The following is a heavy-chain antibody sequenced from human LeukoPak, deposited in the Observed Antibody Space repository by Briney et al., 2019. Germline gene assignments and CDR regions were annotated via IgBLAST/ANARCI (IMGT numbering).Heavy chain of an antibody. V-gene: IGHV4-59*08. CDR1: GGSIRSYY. CDR2: IYYSGST. Sequence: SETLSLTCTVSGGSIRSYYWSWIRQPPGKGLEWIGYIYYSGSTNYNPSLKSRVTISVNTSKNQFSLKVTSVTAADTAVYYFAGHCDSSWQTPFDYLGQGTLVTVSS. CDR3: AGHCDSSWQTPFDY. J-gene: IGHJ4*02. D-gene: IGHD6-13*01.